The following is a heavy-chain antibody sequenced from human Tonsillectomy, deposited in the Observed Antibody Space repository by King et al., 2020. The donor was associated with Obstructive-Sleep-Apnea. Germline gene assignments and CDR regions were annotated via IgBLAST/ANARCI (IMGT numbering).Heavy chain of an antibody. V-gene: IGHV2-26*01. Sequence: TLKESGPVMVKPTETLTLTCAVSGFSLSDAGMGVSWLRQPPGKALEWLAHIFLSDEKSYNTSLKSRLTISKDTSKSQVVLTMTNMDPVDTATYYCARIGYCDSTRCLNYDYWGQGALVTVSS. CDR2: IFLSDEK. D-gene: IGHD2-2*01. J-gene: IGHJ4*02. CDR1: GFSLSDAGMG. CDR3: ARIGYCDSTRCLNYDY.